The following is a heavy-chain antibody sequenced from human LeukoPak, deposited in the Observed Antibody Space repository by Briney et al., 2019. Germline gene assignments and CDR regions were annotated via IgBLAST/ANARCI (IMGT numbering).Heavy chain of an antibody. V-gene: IGHV1-2*06. Sequence: ASVKVSCKASGYTFAGYYMHWVRQAPGQGLEWMGRINPNSGGTSYAQKFQGRLTMTRDTSITTAYMALRRLRYDDTAVCYSVREGAWYDLDYWGEGTLVTVSP. J-gene: IGHJ4*02. CDR3: VREGAWYDLDY. CDR1: GYTFAGYY. D-gene: IGHD6-13*01. CDR2: INPNSGGT.